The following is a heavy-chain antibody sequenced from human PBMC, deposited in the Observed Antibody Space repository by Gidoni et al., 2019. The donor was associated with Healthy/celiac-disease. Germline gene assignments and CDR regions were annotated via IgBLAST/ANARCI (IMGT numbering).Heavy chain of an antibody. Sequence: EVQLVESGGGLVKHGGSLRLYCAASGFTGSSNYMSCVRQAPGKGLEWVSFIYSGGSTYYADSVKGRFTISRDNSKNTLYLQMNSLRAEDTAVYYCASSSRGHWGQGTLVTVSS. CDR1: GFTGSSNY. CDR3: ASSSRGH. J-gene: IGHJ4*02. V-gene: IGHV3-66*01. CDR2: IYSGGST. D-gene: IGHD3-10*01.